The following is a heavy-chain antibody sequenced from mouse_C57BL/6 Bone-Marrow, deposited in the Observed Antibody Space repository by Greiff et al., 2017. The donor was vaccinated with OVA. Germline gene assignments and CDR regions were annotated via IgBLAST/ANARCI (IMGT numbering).Heavy chain of an antibody. J-gene: IGHJ3*01. V-gene: IGHV5-9-1*02. CDR2: ISSGGDYI. D-gene: IGHD1-1*02. CDR1: GFTFSSYA. CDR3: TRGGGFFAY. Sequence: EVKVVESGEGLVKPGGSLKLSCAASGFTFSSYAMSWVRQTPEKRLEWVAYISSGGDYIYYADTVKGRFTISRDNARNTLYLQMSSLKSEDTAVYYCTRGGGFFAYWGQGTLVTVSA.